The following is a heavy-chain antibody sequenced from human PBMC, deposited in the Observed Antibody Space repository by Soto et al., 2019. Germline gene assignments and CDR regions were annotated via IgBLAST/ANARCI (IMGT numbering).Heavy chain of an antibody. V-gene: IGHV3-21*01. CDR1: GFTFSSYS. CDR3: ARDHGQQLVVH. CDR2: ISSSSSYI. D-gene: IGHD6-13*01. Sequence: GGSLRLSCAASGFTFSSYSMNWVRQAPGKGLEWVSSISSSSSYIYYADSVKGRFTISRDNAKNSQYLQMNSLRAEDTAVYYCARDHGQQLVVHWGQGTLVTVSS. J-gene: IGHJ4*02.